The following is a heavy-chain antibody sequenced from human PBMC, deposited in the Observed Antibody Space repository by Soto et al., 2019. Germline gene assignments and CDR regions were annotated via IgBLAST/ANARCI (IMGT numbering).Heavy chain of an antibody. D-gene: IGHD3-10*01. V-gene: IGHV4-30-4*01. Sequence: PSETLSLTCTVSGGSISSGDYYWSWIRQPPGKGLEWIGYIYYSGSTYYNPSLKSRVTISVDTSKNQFSLKLSSVTAADTAVYYCARLLWFGELLGPFDYWSQETLVTVSS. CDR2: IYYSGST. J-gene: IGHJ4*02. CDR1: GGSISSGDYY. CDR3: ARLLWFGELLGPFDY.